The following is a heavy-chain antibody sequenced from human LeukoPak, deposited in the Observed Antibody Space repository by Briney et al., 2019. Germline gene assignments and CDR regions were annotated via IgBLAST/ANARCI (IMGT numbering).Heavy chain of an antibody. D-gene: IGHD2-21*02. CDR2: ISGSGGST. V-gene: IGHV3-23*01. Sequence: GGSLRLSCAASGFTFSTYAMSWVRQAPGKGLEWVSAISGSGGSTYYADSVEGRFTISRDNSKNTLYLQINSLRAEDTALYYCAKKSGGDCHDYWGQGTLVTVSS. J-gene: IGHJ4*02. CDR3: AKKSGGDCHDY. CDR1: GFTFSTYA.